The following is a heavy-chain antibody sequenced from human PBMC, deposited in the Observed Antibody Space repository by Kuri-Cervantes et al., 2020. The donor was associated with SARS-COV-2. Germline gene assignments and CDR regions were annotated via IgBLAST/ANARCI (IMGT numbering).Heavy chain of an antibody. Sequence: ASVKVSCKASGYTFTGYYMHWVRQAPGQGLEWMGWINPNSGGTNYAQKFQGWVTMTRDTSISTAYMELSSLRSEDTAVYYCARDSNKRLYGEVLSHGDAFDIWGQGTMVTDSS. CDR1: GYTFTGYY. D-gene: IGHD3-10*01. V-gene: IGHV1-2*04. J-gene: IGHJ3*02. CDR2: INPNSGGT. CDR3: ARDSNKRLYGEVLSHGDAFDI.